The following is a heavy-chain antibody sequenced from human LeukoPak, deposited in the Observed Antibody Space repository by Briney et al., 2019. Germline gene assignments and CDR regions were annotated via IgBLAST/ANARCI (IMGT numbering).Heavy chain of an antibody. V-gene: IGHV3-74*01. D-gene: IGHD1-1*01. Sequence: GGSLRLSCAASGFSFSSYWMHWVRQAPGKGLVWVSRINIDGSTTYNADSVKGRFTIPRDNAKNTLSLQMNSLRADDTAVYYWISDHTGHDDYWGQGTLVTVS. CDR2: INIDGSTT. J-gene: IGHJ4*02. CDR1: GFSFSSYW. CDR3: ISDHTGHDDY.